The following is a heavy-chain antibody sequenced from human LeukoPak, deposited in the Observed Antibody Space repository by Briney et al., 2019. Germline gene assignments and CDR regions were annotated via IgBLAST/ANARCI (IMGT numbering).Heavy chain of an antibody. V-gene: IGHV3-43*02. D-gene: IGHD2-15*01. CDR1: GFTFDDYA. CDR2: ISGDGGST. CDR3: APLLGYCSGGSCLAD. Sequence: GGSLRLSCAASGFTFDDYAMHWVRQAPGKGLEWVSLISGDGGSTYYADSVKGRFTISRDNSKNSLYLQMNSLRTEDTALYYCAPLLGYCSGGSCLADWGQGTLVTVSS. J-gene: IGHJ4*02.